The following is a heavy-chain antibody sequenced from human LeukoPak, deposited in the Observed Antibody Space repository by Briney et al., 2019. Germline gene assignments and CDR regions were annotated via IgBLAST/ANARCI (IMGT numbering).Heavy chain of an antibody. J-gene: IGHJ5*01. V-gene: IGHV3-23*01. CDR2: ISGSGRST. Sequence: GGSLRLSCAASGFSFTSYAMNWVRQAPGKGLEWVSAISGSGRSTYSADSVRGRFTTSRDNSKNILCLQMNNLRGEDTAVYYCAKAGARGNVNWFDSWGQGTLVTVSS. CDR3: AKAGARGNVNWFDS. CDR1: GFSFTSYA. D-gene: IGHD1-1*01.